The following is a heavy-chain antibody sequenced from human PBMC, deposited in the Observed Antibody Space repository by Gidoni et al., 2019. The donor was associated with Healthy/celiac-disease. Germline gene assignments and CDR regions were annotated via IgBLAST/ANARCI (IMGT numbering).Heavy chain of an antibody. CDR1: GFTFSSYA. D-gene: IGHD2-8*01. CDR3: ARGDVLRDDAFDI. J-gene: IGHJ3*02. Sequence: QVQLVESGGGVVQPGMSLRLSCASSGFTFSSYAMHWVRQAPGKGLEWVAVISYDGSNKYYADSVKGRFTISRDNSKNTLYLQMNSLRAEDTAVYYCARGDVLRDDAFDIWGQGTMVTVSS. CDR2: ISYDGSNK. V-gene: IGHV3-30-3*01.